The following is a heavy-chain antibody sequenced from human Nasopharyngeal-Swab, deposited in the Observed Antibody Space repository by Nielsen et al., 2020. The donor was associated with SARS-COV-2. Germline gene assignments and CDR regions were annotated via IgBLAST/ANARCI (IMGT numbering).Heavy chain of an antibody. CDR3: ARGSLFLDY. Sequence: SETLSLTCAVYGGSFSGYDWSWIRQPPGKGLEWIGEINHSGSTNYNPSLKSRVTISVDTSKNQFSLKLSSVTAADTAVYYCARGSLFLDYWGQGTLVTVSS. D-gene: IGHD2-21*01. CDR1: GGSFSGYD. J-gene: IGHJ4*02. V-gene: IGHV4-34*01. CDR2: INHSGST.